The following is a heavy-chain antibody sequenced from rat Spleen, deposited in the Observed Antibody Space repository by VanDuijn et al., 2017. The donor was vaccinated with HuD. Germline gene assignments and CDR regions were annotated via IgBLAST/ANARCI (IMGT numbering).Heavy chain of an antibody. V-gene: IGHV5-7*01. CDR3: ARHNYGSYGWFTY. J-gene: IGHJ3*01. CDR2: ISYDGSST. D-gene: IGHD1-3*01. Sequence: EVQVVESGGGIVQPGRSMKLSCAASGFTFSNYDMVWVRQAPTKGLKWVASISYDGSSTYYRDSVKGRFTISRDNAKRTLYLQMDSLRSEDTATYYCARHNYGSYGWFTYWGQGTLVTVSS. CDR1: GFTFSNYD.